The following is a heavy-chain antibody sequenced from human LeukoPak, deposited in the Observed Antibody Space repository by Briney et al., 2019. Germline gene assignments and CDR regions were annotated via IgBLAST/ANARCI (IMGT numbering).Heavy chain of an antibody. D-gene: IGHD5-24*01. J-gene: IGHJ4*02. CDR2: ISYSGST. Sequence: SETLSLTCTVSGASLSSYYCSCIRQSPGKGLEWIGLISYSGSTKYNSSLESRVTISADTSKSQCSLKLSSVTAADTAVYYCVRGAGWLPDYWGQGTLVTVSS. CDR3: VRGAGWLPDY. V-gene: IGHV4-59*01. CDR1: GASLSSYY.